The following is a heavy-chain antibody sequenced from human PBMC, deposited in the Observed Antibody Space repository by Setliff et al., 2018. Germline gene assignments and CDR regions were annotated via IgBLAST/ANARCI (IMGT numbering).Heavy chain of an antibody. J-gene: IGHJ4*02. CDR3: ARDLDLTSVTTYGY. Sequence: PGGSLRLSCAASGFTFSTYAMSWVRQAPGKGLEWLSGISGRGDNTYYVDSVKGRFTISRDNAKNMVYLQMNSLRAEDTAVYYCARDLDLTSVTTYGYWGQGTLVTVSS. D-gene: IGHD4-17*01. CDR2: ISGRGDNT. V-gene: IGHV3-23*01. CDR1: GFTFSTYA.